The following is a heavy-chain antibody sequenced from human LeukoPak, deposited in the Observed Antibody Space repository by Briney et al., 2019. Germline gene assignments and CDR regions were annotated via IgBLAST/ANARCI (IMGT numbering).Heavy chain of an antibody. V-gene: IGHV3-33*01. Sequence: GRSLRLSCVASGFKFSDYGMHWVRQAPGKGLEWVAIIWYDGSNKYYADSVKGRFTISRDNTKNSLYLQMNSLRAEDTAVFYCARDQYDTWSRRGNFDSWGQGTLVIVSS. D-gene: IGHD3/OR15-3a*01. J-gene: IGHJ4*02. CDR2: IWYDGSNK. CDR1: GFKFSDYG. CDR3: ARDQYDTWSRRGNFDS.